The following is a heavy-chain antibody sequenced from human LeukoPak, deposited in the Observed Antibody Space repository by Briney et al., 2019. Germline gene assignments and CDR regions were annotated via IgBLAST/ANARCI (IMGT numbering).Heavy chain of an antibody. CDR2: IWYDGTNK. CDR1: GFTFSRYG. D-gene: IGHD3-22*01. CDR3: ARDQYYYDSSGYFYDF. V-gene: IGHV3-33*01. J-gene: IGHJ4*02. Sequence: GRSLRLSCAASGFTFSRYGMHWVRQAPGKGLGWLALIWYDGTNKYYADSVKGRFTISRDNSKNTVYLQMNSLRAEDTAVYYCARDQYYYDSSGYFYDFWGQGTLVTVSS.